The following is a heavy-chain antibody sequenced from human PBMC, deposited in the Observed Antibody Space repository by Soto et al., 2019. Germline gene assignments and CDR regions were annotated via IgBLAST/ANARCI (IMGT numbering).Heavy chain of an antibody. V-gene: IGHV4-31*03. D-gene: IGHD4-17*01. CDR1: GGSISSGGYY. Sequence: QVQLQESGPGLVKPSQTLSLTCTVSGGSISSGGYYWSWIRQHPGKGLEWIGYIYYSGSAYYNPSLKSRVTMSVDASKQQFSRKLSSVTAADTAVYYCAREDLYSGDALFDYWGQGPLVTVSS. CDR3: AREDLYSGDALFDY. J-gene: IGHJ4*02. CDR2: IYYSGSA.